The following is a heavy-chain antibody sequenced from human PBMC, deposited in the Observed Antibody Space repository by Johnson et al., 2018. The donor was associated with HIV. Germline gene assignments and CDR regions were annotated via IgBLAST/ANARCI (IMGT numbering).Heavy chain of an antibody. CDR1: GFSFDSHA. CDR3: AREISRYYYDYAAFDL. J-gene: IGHJ3*01. V-gene: IGHV3-23*04. Sequence: VKLVESGGGLVQPGGSLRLSCAASGFSFDSHAINWVRQAPGKGLQWVSAISYSGSSTYYADSVKGRFTISRDNSRSTVYLHMINLRADDTALYYCAREISRYYYDYAAFDLWGQGTTVTVSS. CDR2: ISYSGSST. D-gene: IGHD3-22*01.